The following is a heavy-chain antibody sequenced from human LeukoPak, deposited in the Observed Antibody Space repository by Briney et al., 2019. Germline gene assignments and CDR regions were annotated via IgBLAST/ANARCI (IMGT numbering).Heavy chain of an antibody. D-gene: IGHD3-10*01. CDR1: GGSISSYY. Sequence: SETLSLTCTVSGGSISSYYWSWIRQPPGKGLEWIGYIYYSGSTNYNPSPKSRVTISVDTSKNQFSLKLSSVTAADTAVYYCARGFDYYGTYYFDYWGQGTLVTVSS. J-gene: IGHJ4*02. V-gene: IGHV4-59*08. CDR3: ARGFDYYGTYYFDY. CDR2: IYYSGST.